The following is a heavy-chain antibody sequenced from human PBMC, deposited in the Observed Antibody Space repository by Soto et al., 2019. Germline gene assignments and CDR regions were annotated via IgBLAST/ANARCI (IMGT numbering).Heavy chain of an antibody. V-gene: IGHV1-69*08. D-gene: IGHD6-13*01. CDR2: IIPILSIA. Sequence: QVQLMQSGAEVKKPGSSVKVSCKASGGSLSSYTINWVRQAPGQGLEWMGRIIPILSIANYVQKFQGRVTVTADKSTSTAYVELSSLRSEDTAVYYCAREWVAAAGTVHYGMDVWGQGTTVTVSS. J-gene: IGHJ6*02. CDR3: AREWVAAAGTVHYGMDV. CDR1: GGSLSSYT.